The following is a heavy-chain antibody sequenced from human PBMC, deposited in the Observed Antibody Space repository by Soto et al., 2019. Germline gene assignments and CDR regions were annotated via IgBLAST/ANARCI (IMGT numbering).Heavy chain of an antibody. CDR2: IKEDGRET. J-gene: IGHJ4*02. V-gene: IGHV3-7*03. D-gene: IGHD3-3*01. CDR1: GFTFSGGYW. CDR3: ASTRGY. Sequence: EVLVVESGGGLVQPGGSLRLSCAVSGFTFSGGYWMKWVRQAPGKGLEWVATIKEDGRETYYVDSVKGRFTISRDSANNSVILQMNSLRVEDTAVYYCASTRGYWGQGTLVTVSS.